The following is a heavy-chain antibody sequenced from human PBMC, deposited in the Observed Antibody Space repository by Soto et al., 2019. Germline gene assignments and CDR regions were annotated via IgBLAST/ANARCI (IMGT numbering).Heavy chain of an antibody. J-gene: IGHJ6*02. CDR1: GFTFGEYA. D-gene: IGHD3-10*01. CDR2: ISWNSDTI. CDR3: AKVGGLGSYFGWGMEV. V-gene: IGHV3-9*01. Sequence: EVQLVQSGGGLVQPGRSLRLSCLASGFTFGEYAMHWVRQGPGKGLEWVSGISWNSDTIGYADSVKGRFTISRDNVKNCLYLQMNSLRPEDTALYYCAKVGGLGSYFGWGMEVWGQGTTVTVSS.